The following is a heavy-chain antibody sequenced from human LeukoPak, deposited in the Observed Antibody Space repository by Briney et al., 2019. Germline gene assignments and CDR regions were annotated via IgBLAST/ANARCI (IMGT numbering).Heavy chain of an antibody. Sequence: SQTLSLTCSVSGVSLDEYYWYWIRQSAGKRLEWIGRIYSSGSTNYAPSLKCRVTMSIDTSKRHLSLKLSSVSAAGTGFYYCARLNGDGFDIWGQRTKVTVSS. J-gene: IGHJ3*02. CDR3: ARLNGDGFDI. D-gene: IGHD2-8*01. V-gene: IGHV4-4*07. CDR2: IYSSGST. CDR1: GVSLDEYY.